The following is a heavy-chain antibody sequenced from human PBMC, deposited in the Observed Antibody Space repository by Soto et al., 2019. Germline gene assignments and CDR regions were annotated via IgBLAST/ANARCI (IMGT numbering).Heavy chain of an antibody. V-gene: IGHV4-34*01. CDR3: ARAGRGIAARFTPYYYMDV. CDR2: INHSGST. Sequence: SETLSLTCAVYGGSFSGYYWSWIRQPPGKGLEWIGEINHSGSTNYNPSLKSRVTISVDTSKNQFSLKLSSVTAADTAVYYCARAGRGIAARFTPYYYMDVWGKGTTVTVSS. J-gene: IGHJ6*03. D-gene: IGHD6-6*01. CDR1: GGSFSGYY.